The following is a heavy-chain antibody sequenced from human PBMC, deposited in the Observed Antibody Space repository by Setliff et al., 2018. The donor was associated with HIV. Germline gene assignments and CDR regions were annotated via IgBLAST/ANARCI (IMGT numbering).Heavy chain of an antibody. D-gene: IGHD3-3*01. Sequence: SETLSLTCTVSGGSTWSGSYYWTWIRQPAGKGLEWIGHITASGGATYNPSVKSRVSISLGSPSSEFSLRLTSVSAADTAVYYCARAVVFASGNFWFDPWGPGALVTSPQ. V-gene: IGHV4-61*09. CDR2: ITASGGA. J-gene: IGHJ5*02. CDR3: ARAVVFASGNFWFDP. CDR1: GGSTWSGSYY.